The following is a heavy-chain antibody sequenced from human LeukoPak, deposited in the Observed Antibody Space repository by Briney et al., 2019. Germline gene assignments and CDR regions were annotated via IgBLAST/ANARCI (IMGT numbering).Heavy chain of an antibody. Sequence: ASVKVSCKASGYTFTGYYMHWVRQAPGQVLEWMGWINPNSGGTNYAQKFQGRVTMTRDTSISTAYMELSRLRSDDTAVYYCARGYYDILTGYSPLFDYWGQGTLVTVSS. CDR3: ARGYYDILTGYSPLFDY. CDR2: INPNSGGT. J-gene: IGHJ4*02. V-gene: IGHV1-2*02. CDR1: GYTFTGYY. D-gene: IGHD3-9*01.